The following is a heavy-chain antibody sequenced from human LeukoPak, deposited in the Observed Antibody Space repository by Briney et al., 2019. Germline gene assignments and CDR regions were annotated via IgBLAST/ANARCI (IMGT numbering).Heavy chain of an antibody. D-gene: IGHD5-18*01. CDR2: TRNRANSYTT. V-gene: IGHV3-72*01. J-gene: IGHJ6*02. CDR1: GFTLSDHY. CDR3: AREDWYSYGYYYYGMDV. Sequence: GGSLRLSCAASGFTLSDHYMDWVRQAPGKGLEWVGRTRNRANSYTTDYAASVKGRFTISRDDLKSSLYLQMNSLRTEDTAVYYCAREDWYSYGYYYYGMDVWGQGTTVTVSS.